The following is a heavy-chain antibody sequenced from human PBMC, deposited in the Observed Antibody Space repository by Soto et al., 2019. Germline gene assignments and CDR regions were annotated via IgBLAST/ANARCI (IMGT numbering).Heavy chain of an antibody. CDR1: GFLFSTYW. D-gene: IGHD6-6*01. V-gene: IGHV3-7*03. CDR2: IKQDGSEK. CDR3: ARASWGMDV. J-gene: IGHJ6*02. Sequence: EVQLVESGGGLVQPGGSLRLSCAASGFLFSTYWMSWVRQAPGKRLEWVANIKQDGSEKYYVESVKRRFTISKDNAKNSLYLQMNSLRAEDTAVYYCARASWGMDVWGQGTTVTVSS.